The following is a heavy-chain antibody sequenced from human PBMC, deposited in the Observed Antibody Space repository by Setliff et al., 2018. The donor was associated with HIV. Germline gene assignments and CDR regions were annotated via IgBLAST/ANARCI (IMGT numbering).Heavy chain of an antibody. Sequence: SGGSLRLSCAASGFTFSYSWMNWVRQAPGKGLEWVGRIKSKIDGGTADYAAPVKGGFTISRDDSKNTLYLQMNSLKIEDTAMYYCTSRPPNSSSRRFDPWGQGTLVTVSS. CDR2: IKSKIDGGTA. CDR1: GFTFSYSW. D-gene: IGHD6-13*01. CDR3: TSRPPNSSSRRFDP. V-gene: IGHV3-15*01. J-gene: IGHJ5*02.